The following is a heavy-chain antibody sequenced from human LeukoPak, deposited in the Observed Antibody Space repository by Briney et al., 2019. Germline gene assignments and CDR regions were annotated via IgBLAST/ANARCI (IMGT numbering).Heavy chain of an antibody. D-gene: IGHD6-13*01. Sequence: GGSLRLSCAASGFTFSSYAMRWVRQAPGKGLEWVSAISGSGGSTYYADSVKGRFTISRDNSKNTLYLQMNSLRAEDTAVYYCASSIAAAPYYFDYWGQGTLVTVSS. CDR2: ISGSGGST. J-gene: IGHJ4*02. CDR3: ASSIAAAPYYFDY. CDR1: GFTFSSYA. V-gene: IGHV3-23*01.